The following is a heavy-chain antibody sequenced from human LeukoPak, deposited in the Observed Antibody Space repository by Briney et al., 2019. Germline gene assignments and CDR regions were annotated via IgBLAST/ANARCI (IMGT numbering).Heavy chain of an antibody. CDR2: ISNSGAGT. CDR3: AAMIEDY. Sequence: GGSLRLSCAASGFTFSNYAMSWVRQAPGKGLEWVSTISNSGAGTYYADSVKGRFTISRDNSKDTLYLQMNSLRAEDTAVYYCAAMIEDYWGQGTLVTVSS. CDR1: GFTFSNYA. J-gene: IGHJ4*02. D-gene: IGHD2-2*01. V-gene: IGHV3-23*01.